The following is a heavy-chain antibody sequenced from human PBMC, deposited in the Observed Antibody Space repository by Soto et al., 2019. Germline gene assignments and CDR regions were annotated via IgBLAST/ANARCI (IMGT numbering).Heavy chain of an antibody. J-gene: IGHJ4*02. D-gene: IGHD6-19*01. V-gene: IGHV3-23*01. CDR3: AKGPHSSAWHYFDY. CDR2: LSGGNT. CDR1: GFTFTSYA. Sequence: EVQLLESGGDLVQPGGSLRLSCAASGFTFTSYAMSWVRQAPGKGLEWVSTLSGGNTYYADSVKGRFTISRDNSENTLYLQMISLRVEDMAIYYCAKGPHSSAWHYFDYWGQGTLITVSS.